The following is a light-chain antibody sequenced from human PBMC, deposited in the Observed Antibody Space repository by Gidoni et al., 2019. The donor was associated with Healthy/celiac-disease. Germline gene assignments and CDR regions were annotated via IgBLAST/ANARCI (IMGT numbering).Light chain of an antibody. J-gene: IGKJ3*01. V-gene: IGKV1-39*01. Sequence: DIQMTQSPSSLSASVGDRVTSTCRASQSISSYLNWYQQKPGKAPKLLIYAASSLQSGVPAMFSGSGSVTDFTLTISSLQPEDFATYYCQQSYSTRLFTFGPGTKVDIK. CDR2: AAS. CDR1: QSISSY. CDR3: QQSYSTRLFT.